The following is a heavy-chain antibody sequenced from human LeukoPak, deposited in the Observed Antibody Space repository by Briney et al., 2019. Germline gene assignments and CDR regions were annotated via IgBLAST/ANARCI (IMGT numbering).Heavy chain of an antibody. CDR3: ATGGSTSPFGMDV. Sequence: GASVKVSCKSSGFTFTDEYIHWVRQAPGQGLEWMGWINPYSGAINYAQKFQGRVTLTRDTSISTAYMELSSLRSEDTAVYYCATGGSTSPFGMDVWGQGTTVTVSS. CDR1: GFTFTDEY. V-gene: IGHV1-2*02. CDR2: INPYSGAI. J-gene: IGHJ6*02. D-gene: IGHD2-2*01.